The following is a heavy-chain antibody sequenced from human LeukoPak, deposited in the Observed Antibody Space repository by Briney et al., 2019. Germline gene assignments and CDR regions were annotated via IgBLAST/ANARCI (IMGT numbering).Heavy chain of an antibody. CDR3: AKGGKQLVPHYYYYYGMDV. Sequence: GGSLRLSCAASGFTFSSYAMHWVRQAPGKGLEWVAVISYDGSNKYYADSVKGRFTISRDNAKNSLYLQMNSLRAEDTAVYYCAKGGKQLVPHYYYYYGMDVWGQGTTVTVSS. J-gene: IGHJ6*02. CDR1: GFTFSSYA. CDR2: ISYDGSNK. V-gene: IGHV3-30-3*01. D-gene: IGHD6-6*01.